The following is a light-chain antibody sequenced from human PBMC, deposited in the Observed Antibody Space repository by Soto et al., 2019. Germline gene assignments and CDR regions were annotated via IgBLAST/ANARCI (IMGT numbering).Light chain of an antibody. J-gene: IGLJ2*01. Sequence: QSALTQPRSVSGSPGQSVTISCTGTSSDVGGYNYVSWYQQLPGKAPKPVIFDVNKRPSGVPDRFSGSKSGNTASLTISGLQTDDEADYYCCSSAGGPVVFGGGTKLTVL. CDR3: CSSAGGPVV. CDR1: SSDVGGYNY. CDR2: DVN. V-gene: IGLV2-11*01.